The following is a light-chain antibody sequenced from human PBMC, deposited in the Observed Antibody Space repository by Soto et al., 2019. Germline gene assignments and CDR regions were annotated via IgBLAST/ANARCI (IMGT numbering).Light chain of an antibody. J-gene: IGKJ2*01. CDR3: QQYNSFPYT. Sequence: DIQVTHSPSSLSASVGDRVTITFRASQAIYHYLAWFQQMPGKAPKPLLYAASSLQNGVPPKFSGSGFGTDFTLTISSLQPEDSATYYCQQYNSFPYTFGQGTKVDIK. V-gene: IGKV1-16*02. CDR1: QAIYHY. CDR2: AAS.